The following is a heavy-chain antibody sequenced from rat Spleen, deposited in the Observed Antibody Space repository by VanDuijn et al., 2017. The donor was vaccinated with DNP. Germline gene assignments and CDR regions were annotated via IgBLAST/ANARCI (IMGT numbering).Heavy chain of an antibody. CDR1: GFTFSNYG. J-gene: IGHJ2*01. D-gene: IGHD1-2*01. CDR2: ISYDGSSS. Sequence: EVQLVESGGGLVQPGRSLKLSCAASGFTFSNYGMHWIRQAPTKGLEWVATISYDGSSSYYRDSVKGRFTISRDNAKNTQYLQMDSLRSEDTATYYCARHRAIAAIWDYWGQGVMVTVSS. CDR3: ARHRAIAAIWDY. V-gene: IGHV5-29*01.